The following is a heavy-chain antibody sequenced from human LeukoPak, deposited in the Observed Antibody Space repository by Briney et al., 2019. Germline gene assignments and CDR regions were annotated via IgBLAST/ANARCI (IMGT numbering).Heavy chain of an antibody. V-gene: IGHV1-18*01. CDR3: ARVAWLLLRRVTPGDY. Sequence: ASVKVSCKASGYTFTSYGISWVRQAPGQGLEWMGWISAYSGNTNYAQKLQGRVTMTTDTSTSTAYMELRSLRSDDTAVYYCARVAWLLLRRVTPGDYWGQGTLVTVSS. CDR1: GYTFTSYG. J-gene: IGHJ4*02. CDR2: ISAYSGNT. D-gene: IGHD3-22*01.